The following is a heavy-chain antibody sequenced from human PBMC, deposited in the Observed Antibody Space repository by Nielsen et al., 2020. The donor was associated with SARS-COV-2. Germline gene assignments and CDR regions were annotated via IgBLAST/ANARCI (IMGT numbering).Heavy chain of an antibody. CDR2: ISYDGSNK. D-gene: IGHD4-11*01. CDR1: GFTFSSYA. Sequence: GGSLRLSCAASGFTFSSYAMHWVRQAPGKGLEWVAVISYDGSNKYYADSVKGRFTISRDNSKNTLYLQMNSLRAEDTAVYYCARDEGVTTFRLPDYWGQGTLVTVSS. CDR3: ARDEGVTTFRLPDY. J-gene: IGHJ4*02. V-gene: IGHV3-30*04.